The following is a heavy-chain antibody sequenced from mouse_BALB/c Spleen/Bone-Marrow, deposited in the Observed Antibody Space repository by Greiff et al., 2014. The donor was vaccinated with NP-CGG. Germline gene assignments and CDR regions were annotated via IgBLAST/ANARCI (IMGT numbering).Heavy chain of an antibody. CDR3: PRLGIRSFDY. D-gene: IGHD3-1*01. CDR2: ILPGSGST. CDR1: GFRFNSYW. V-gene: IGHV1-9*01. Sequence: VQLQQSGADLLKPGASVKISCKATGFRFNSYWIEWVKQRPGHGLEWIGEILPGSGSTNFNEKFKGKATLTAYTSSNTAYMQISSLTSDGSAVYYCPRLGIRSFDYWGQGTTLTVSS. J-gene: IGHJ2*01.